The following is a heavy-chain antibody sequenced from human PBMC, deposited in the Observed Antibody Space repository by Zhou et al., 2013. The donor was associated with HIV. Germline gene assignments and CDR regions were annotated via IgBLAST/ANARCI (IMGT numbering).Heavy chain of an antibody. J-gene: IGHJ4*02. D-gene: IGHD2-21*01. CDR2: ISSYRGHT. CDR3: ARVVFDRSDY. Sequence: QVQLVQSGAEVKRPGASVKVSCKASGYTFTGFGLSWVRQAPGKGLEWVGWISSYRGHTNYAQKLQGRVSVTTDTSTNTAYMELRSLRFDDTAVYYCARVVFDRSDYWGQGTLVT. CDR1: GYTFTGFG. V-gene: IGHV1-18*01.